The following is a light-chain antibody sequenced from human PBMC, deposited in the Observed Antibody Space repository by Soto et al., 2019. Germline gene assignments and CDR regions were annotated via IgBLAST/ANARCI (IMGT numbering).Light chain of an antibody. J-gene: IGKJ2*01. CDR1: QSISSSY. V-gene: IGKV3-20*01. Sequence: EIVLTQSPGTLSLSPGERATLSCRASQSISSSYLAWYHQKPGQAPRLLIYGASRRATGTPDRFSGSGSGTDFTLTISRLEPEDFAVYYCQQYGSSPYTFGQGTKLEIK. CDR2: GAS. CDR3: QQYGSSPYT.